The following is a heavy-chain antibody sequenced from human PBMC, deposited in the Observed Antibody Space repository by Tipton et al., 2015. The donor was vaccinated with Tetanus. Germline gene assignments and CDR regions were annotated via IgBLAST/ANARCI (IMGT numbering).Heavy chain of an antibody. CDR3: ARDMDYDSSGIDDF. D-gene: IGHD3-22*01. CDR2: INPNSGGT. CDR1: GGTFDSYA. Sequence: QLVQSGAEVKKPGSSGRVSCKTSGGTFDSYAISWGRQAPGQGLEWMGWINPNSGGTNYAQKFQGRVTVTRDTSISTAYMEVSRLRSDDTAIYDCARDMDYDSSGIDDFWGQGTLVTVPS. J-gene: IGHJ4*02. V-gene: IGHV1-2*02.